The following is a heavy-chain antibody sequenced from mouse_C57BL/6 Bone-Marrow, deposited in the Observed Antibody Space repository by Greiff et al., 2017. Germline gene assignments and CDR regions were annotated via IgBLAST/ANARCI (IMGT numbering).Heavy chain of an antibody. J-gene: IGHJ2*01. V-gene: IGHV1-53*01. D-gene: IGHD2-5*01. Sequence: QVQLQQSGAELVKPGASVKLSCKASGYTFTSYWMPWVKQRPGQGLEWIGNINPSSGGTNYNEKFKSKATLTVDKSSSTAYMQRSSLTSEDSAVCACWGWIDSTTFDYWGQGTTLTVSS. CDR1: GYTFTSYW. CDR2: INPSSGGT. CDR3: WGWIDSTTFDY.